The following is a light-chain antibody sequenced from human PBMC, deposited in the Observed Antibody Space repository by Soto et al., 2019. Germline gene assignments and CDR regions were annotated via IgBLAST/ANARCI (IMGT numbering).Light chain of an antibody. CDR3: QQYDTLPLT. J-gene: IGKJ4*01. V-gene: IGKV1-33*01. CDR2: DAS. CDR1: QVIGTY. Sequence: DIQMTQSPSSLSASVGDSVTITCQASQVIGTYLTWYQQRSGKTPKLLIYDASNLETGVSSRFSGSGSGTDFTFTISSLQPEDFATYYCQQYDTLPLTFGGGTKVDIK.